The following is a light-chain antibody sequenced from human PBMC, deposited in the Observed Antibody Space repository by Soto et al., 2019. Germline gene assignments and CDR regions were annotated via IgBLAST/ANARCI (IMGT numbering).Light chain of an antibody. V-gene: IGKV1-39*01. CDR2: AAF. CDR3: QQSYSTPKVT. J-gene: IGKJ5*01. CDR1: QSISGS. Sequence: IQMTQSPASLSASVAERFTITCRASQSISGSLNWYQQKPGKAPKLLIYAAFSLQSGVPSRFSGSGSGTDFTLTISSLQPEDFATYYCQQSYSTPKVTFGQGTRLEIK.